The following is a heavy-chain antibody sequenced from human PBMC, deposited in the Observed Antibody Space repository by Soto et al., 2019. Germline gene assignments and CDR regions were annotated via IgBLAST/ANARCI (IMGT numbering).Heavy chain of an antibody. CDR3: AKDMKWGGMTTIHYFDY. Sequence: PGGSLRLSCAASGFTVDNYAMHWVRQAPGKGLEWVSGISWNSETIDYADSVKGRFTISRDNAKSSLFLQMNSLRPDDTALYYCAKDMKWGGMTTIHYFDYWGQGTPVTVSS. J-gene: IGHJ4*02. CDR1: GFTVDNYA. V-gene: IGHV3-9*01. D-gene: IGHD4-17*01. CDR2: ISWNSETI.